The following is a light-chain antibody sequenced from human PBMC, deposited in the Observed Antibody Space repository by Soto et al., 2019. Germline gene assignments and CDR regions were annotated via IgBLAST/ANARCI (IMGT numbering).Light chain of an antibody. V-gene: IGLV2-14*01. CDR3: SSYTSSSTDVV. J-gene: IGLJ2*01. Sequence: QSALTQPASVSGSPGQSITISCTGTSSDVGGYDYVSWYQHRPGKAPQLMIFQVTNRPSGVSNRFSGGKSGNTASLTISGLQAEDEADYYCSSYTSSSTDVVFGGGTQLTVL. CDR1: SSDVGGYDY. CDR2: QVT.